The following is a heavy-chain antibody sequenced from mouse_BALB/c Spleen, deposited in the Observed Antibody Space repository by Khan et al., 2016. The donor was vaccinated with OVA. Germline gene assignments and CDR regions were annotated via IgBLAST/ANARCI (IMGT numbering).Heavy chain of an antibody. CDR1: GYTFTSYW. D-gene: IGHD2-2*01. J-gene: IGHJ3*01. CDR3: TRREKYGYDPSWFAY. V-gene: IGHV1-61*01. CDR2: IDPSDSET. Sequence: VQLQESGAELVRPGASVKLSCKASGYTFTSYWMNWVKQRPGQGLEWIGMIDPSDSETHYNQMFKDKATLTVDKSSSTAYIQLSSLTSEDSAVYYCTRREKYGYDPSWFAYWGQGTLVTVSA.